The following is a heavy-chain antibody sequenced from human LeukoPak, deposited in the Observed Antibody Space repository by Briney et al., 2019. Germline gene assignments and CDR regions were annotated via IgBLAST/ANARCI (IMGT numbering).Heavy chain of an antibody. CDR3: ARAVSGRFDY. V-gene: IGHV4-59*08. J-gene: IGHJ4*02. Sequence: SETLSLTCTVSGGSMSPYHWGWLRQPPGKGREWTGYIYYSGGTNYNPSLKSRVTISVDTSKNQYSLKLSSVTAADTAIYYCARAVSGRFDYWGQGTLVTVSS. CDR1: GGSMSPYH. CDR2: IYYSGGT. D-gene: IGHD6-19*01.